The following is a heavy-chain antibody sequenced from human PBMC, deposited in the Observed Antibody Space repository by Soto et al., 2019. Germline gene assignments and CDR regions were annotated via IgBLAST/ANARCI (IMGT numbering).Heavy chain of an antibody. V-gene: IGHV3-30*18. CDR3: AKPRGTTVTTDFDY. Sequence: QVQLVESGGGVVQPGRSLRLSCAASGFTFSSYGLHWVRQAPGKGLEWVAVISYDGSNKYYADSVKGRFTISRDNSKNTLYLQMNSLRAEDRAVYYCAKPRGTTVTTDFDYWGQGTLVTVSS. J-gene: IGHJ4*02. CDR1: GFTFSSYG. D-gene: IGHD4-17*01. CDR2: ISYDGSNK.